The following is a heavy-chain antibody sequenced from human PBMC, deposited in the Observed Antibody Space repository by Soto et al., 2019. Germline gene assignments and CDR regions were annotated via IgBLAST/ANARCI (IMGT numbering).Heavy chain of an antibody. J-gene: IGHJ6*02. CDR2: IYWDDDE. D-gene: IGHD3-3*01. CDR3: SHMESRVASYGLDV. Sequence: QITLKESGPTLVKPTQTLTLTCTFSGFSLDTSGVGVAWIRQPPGTALEWLTLIYWDDDERYSPSLRSRLTITKDTSENRVVLTMTNMDPVDTATYYCSHMESRVASYGLDVWGQGTTVTVSS. CDR1: GFSLDTSGVG. V-gene: IGHV2-5*02.